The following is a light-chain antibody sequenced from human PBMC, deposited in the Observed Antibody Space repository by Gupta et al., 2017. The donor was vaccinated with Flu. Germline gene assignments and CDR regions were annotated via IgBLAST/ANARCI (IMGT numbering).Light chain of an antibody. V-gene: IGKV3-20*01. Sequence: TLSCRASQSVSSSYLAWYQQKPGQAPRLLIYGASSRATGIPDRFSGSGSGTDFTLTISRLEPEDFAVYYCQQYGSSPRTFGQGTKVEIK. CDR1: QSVSSSY. CDR2: GAS. CDR3: QQYGSSPRT. J-gene: IGKJ1*01.